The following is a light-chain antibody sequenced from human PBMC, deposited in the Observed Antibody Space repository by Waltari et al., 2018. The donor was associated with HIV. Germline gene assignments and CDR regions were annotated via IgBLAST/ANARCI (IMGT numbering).Light chain of an antibody. J-gene: IGLJ3*02. Sequence: SYELTQQPSVSVSPGQTASIPCSGDKLGEKYVCWYQQKPGQSPALVIYQDLRRPSGIPERFSGSNSGNTATLTISVAQPMDEADYYCQAWDRNTVVFGGGTKLTVL. CDR3: QAWDRNTVV. CDR1: KLGEKY. V-gene: IGLV3-1*01. CDR2: QDL.